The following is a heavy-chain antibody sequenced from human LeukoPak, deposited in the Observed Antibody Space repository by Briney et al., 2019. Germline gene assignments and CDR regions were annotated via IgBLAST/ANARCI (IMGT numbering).Heavy chain of an antibody. J-gene: IGHJ5*02. CDR2: IYYSGST. V-gene: IGHV4-39*01. D-gene: IGHD4-11*01. CDR3: ARHGVGYSKNWFGP. Sequence: SETLSLTCTVSGGSISSSSYYWGWIRQPPGKGLEWIGSIYYSGSTYYNPSLKSRVTISVDTSKNQFSLKLSSVTAADTAVYYCARHGVGYSKNWFGPWGQGTLVTVSS. CDR1: GGSISSSSYY.